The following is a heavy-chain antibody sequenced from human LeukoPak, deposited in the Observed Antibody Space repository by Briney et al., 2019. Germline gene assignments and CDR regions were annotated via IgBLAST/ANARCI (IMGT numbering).Heavy chain of an antibody. V-gene: IGHV3-23*01. CDR3: AKGRAHVVVITHFDY. CDR2: ISGSGGST. CDR1: GFTFSSYA. J-gene: IGHJ4*02. D-gene: IGHD3-22*01. Sequence: GGSLRLSCAASGFTFSSYAMSWVRQAPGKGLEWVSAISGSGGSTYYADSVKGRFTISRDNSKNTLYLQMNSLRAEDTAVYYCAKGRAHVVVITHFDYWGQGTLVTVSS.